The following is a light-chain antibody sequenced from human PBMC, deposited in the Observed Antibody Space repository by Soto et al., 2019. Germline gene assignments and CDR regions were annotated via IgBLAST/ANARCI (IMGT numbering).Light chain of an antibody. CDR1: QSVSSNY. V-gene: IGKV3-20*01. CDR2: GAS. CDR3: QQSYSGPLT. J-gene: IGKJ4*01. Sequence: EIVLTQSAGTLSLSPGERATLSCRSSQSVSSNYLAWYQQKPGQAPRVLIYGASSRTTGIPDRFSGIGSGTDFTLSISSLQPEDFATYYCQQSYSGPLTFGGGTKVDIK.